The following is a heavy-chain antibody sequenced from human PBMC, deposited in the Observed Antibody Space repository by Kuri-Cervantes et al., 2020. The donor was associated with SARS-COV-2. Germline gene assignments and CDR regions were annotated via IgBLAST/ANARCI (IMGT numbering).Heavy chain of an antibody. J-gene: IGHJ4*02. CDR1: GFSISSDYY. CDR3: ARVWADSSGYDPYFDY. Sequence: ESLKISCAVSGFSISSDYYWSWIRQPPGKGLEWIGYIYYSGSTNYNPSLKSRVTISVDTSKNQFPLKLSSVTAADTAVYYCARVWADSSGYDPYFDYWGQGTLVTVSS. CDR2: IYYSGST. D-gene: IGHD5-12*01. V-gene: IGHV4-61*01.